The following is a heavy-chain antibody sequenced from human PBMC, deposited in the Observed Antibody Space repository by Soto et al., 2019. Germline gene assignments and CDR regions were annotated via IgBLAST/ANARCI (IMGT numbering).Heavy chain of an antibody. V-gene: IGHV4-59*01. J-gene: IGHJ4*02. D-gene: IGHD3-10*01. CDR3: ASCRLGRFGELLPHYFDY. Sequence: TRSLPCTVSGGSISSYYWSWIRQPPGKGRAGIGDIYYSGSTNYNPSLNSRVTVSVDTSKNQFSLKLSSVTAADRAVYSCASCRLGRFGELLPHYFDYWGQGALVTVSS. CDR2: IYYSGST. CDR1: GGSISSYY.